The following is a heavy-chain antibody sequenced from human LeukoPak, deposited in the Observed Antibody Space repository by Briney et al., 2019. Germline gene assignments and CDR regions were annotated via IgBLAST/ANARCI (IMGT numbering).Heavy chain of an antibody. V-gene: IGHV1-69*05. CDR3: AREVGDSSGYYYHYFDY. CDR2: IIPIFGTA. Sequence: SVKVSCKASGGTFSSYAISRVRQAPGQGLEWMGGIIPIFGTANYAQKFQGRVTITTDESTSTAYMELSSLRSEDTAVYYCAREVGDSSGYYYHYFDYWGQGTLVTVSS. D-gene: IGHD3-22*01. CDR1: GGTFSSYA. J-gene: IGHJ4*02.